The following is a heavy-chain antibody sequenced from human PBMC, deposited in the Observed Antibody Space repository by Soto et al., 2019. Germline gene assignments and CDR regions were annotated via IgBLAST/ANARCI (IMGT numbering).Heavy chain of an antibody. J-gene: IGHJ6*04. CDR1: GFTFSDAW. CDR2: ITTNFAGQTT. D-gene: IGHD5-12*01. Sequence: EVQLVESGGGLVKPGGSLRLSCVASGFTFSDAWMTWVRQPPGKGLEWVGRITTNFAGQTTAFAAPVKGRSTISRDDSRNTDYLEMNNLKVEDTGVYYCAIDSVSTFSAPGTFWGEGTSVTVSS. CDR3: AIDSVSTFSAPGTF. V-gene: IGHV3-15*01.